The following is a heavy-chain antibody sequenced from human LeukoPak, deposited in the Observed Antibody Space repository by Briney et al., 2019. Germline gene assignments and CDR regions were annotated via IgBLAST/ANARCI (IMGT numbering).Heavy chain of an antibody. V-gene: IGHV4-39*07. CDR2: IYYSGSP. D-gene: IGHD3-3*01. CDR3: ARGGVGTYYVFNWFDP. Sequence: SETLSLTCTVSGGSITSGSYYWGWIRQPPGKGLEWIGSIYYSGSPYHNPSLKSRVTISIDPSKNQFSLKMNSVTAADTAVYFCARGGVGTYYVFNWFDPWGQGTLVTVSS. CDR1: GGSITSGSYY. J-gene: IGHJ5*02.